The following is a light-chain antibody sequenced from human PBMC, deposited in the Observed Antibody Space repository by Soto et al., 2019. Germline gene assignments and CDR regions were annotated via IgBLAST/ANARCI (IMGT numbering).Light chain of an antibody. CDR2: KAS. Sequence: DIQMTQSPSTLSASVGDRVIITCRASQSLSSWLAWYQQKPGKAPKLLIYKASSLASGVPSRFSGSGSGTEFTLTISSLQPDDFATYYCLQYISYPLTFGGGTKVDIK. CDR3: LQYISYPLT. CDR1: QSLSSW. V-gene: IGKV1-5*03. J-gene: IGKJ4*01.